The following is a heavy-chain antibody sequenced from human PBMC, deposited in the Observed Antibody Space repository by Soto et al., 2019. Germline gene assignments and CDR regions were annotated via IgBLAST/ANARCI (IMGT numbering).Heavy chain of an antibody. CDR2: ISSSGGTI. CDR1: GFTFSSYS. V-gene: IGHV3-23*01. J-gene: IGHJ4*02. CDR3: AKDRKFAGKKSYYFDY. Sequence: PGGSLRLSCAASGFTFSSYSMNWVRQAPGKGLEWVSSISSSGGTIYYADSVKGRFTTSRDNSKNTLYLQMNSLRAEDTAVYYCAKDRKFAGKKSYYFDYWGQGTLVTVSS. D-gene: IGHD3-16*01.